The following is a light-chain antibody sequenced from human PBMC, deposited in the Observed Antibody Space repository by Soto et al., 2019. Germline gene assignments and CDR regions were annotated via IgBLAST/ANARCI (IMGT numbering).Light chain of an antibody. Sequence: DIQMTQSPSSLSASVGDRVTITCRASQSISSYLNWYQQKPGKAPKLLIYAASSLQSGVPSRFSGSGSGTDFTLTISSLQPEDFATYYCQQPYSTPWTFGQGTKVDSK. CDR3: QQPYSTPWT. CDR2: AAS. J-gene: IGKJ1*01. CDR1: QSISSY. V-gene: IGKV1-39*01.